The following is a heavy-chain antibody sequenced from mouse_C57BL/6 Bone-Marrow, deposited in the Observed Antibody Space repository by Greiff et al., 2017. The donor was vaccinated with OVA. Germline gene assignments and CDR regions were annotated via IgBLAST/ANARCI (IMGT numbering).Heavy chain of an antibody. Sequence: QVQLQQSGAELMKPGASVKLSCKATGYTFTGYWIEWVKQRPGHGLEWIGEILPGSGSTNYNEKFKGKATLTADTSSNTAYMQLSSLTTEDSAIYYCARSPYGNYEGFAYWGQGTLVTVSA. D-gene: IGHD2-1*01. CDR3: ARSPYGNYEGFAY. J-gene: IGHJ3*01. CDR2: ILPGSGST. V-gene: IGHV1-9*01. CDR1: GYTFTGYW.